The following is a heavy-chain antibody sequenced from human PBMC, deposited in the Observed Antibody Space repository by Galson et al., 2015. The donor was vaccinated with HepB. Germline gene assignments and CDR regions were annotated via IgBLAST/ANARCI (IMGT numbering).Heavy chain of an antibody. V-gene: IGHV5-51*01. CDR2: IYPGDSDT. CDR1: GYNFSNYW. Sequence: QSGAEVKKPGESLKISCKGSGYNFSNYWIGWVRQMPGKGLEWMGIIYPGDSDTRYSPSFQGQVAISADKSISTAYLHWSSLKASDTATYYCVRHLGEVHPGVHYYYYMDVWGKGTTVTVSS. J-gene: IGHJ6*03. D-gene: IGHD3-16*01. CDR3: VRHLGEVHPGVHYYYYMDV.